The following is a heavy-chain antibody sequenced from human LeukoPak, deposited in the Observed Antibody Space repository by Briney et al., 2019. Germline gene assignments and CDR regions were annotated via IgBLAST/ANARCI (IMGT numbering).Heavy chain of an antibody. CDR2: INHSGST. CDR1: GGSFSGYY. J-gene: IGHJ6*03. V-gene: IGHV4-34*01. CDR3: ARGRDGYNYYYYYYMDV. Sequence: SETLSLTCAVYGGSFSGYYWSWLRQPPGKGLEWIGEINHSGSTNYNPSLKSRVTISVDTSKNQFSLKLSSVTAADTAVYYCARGRDGYNYYYYYYMDVWGKGTTVTISS. D-gene: IGHD5-24*01.